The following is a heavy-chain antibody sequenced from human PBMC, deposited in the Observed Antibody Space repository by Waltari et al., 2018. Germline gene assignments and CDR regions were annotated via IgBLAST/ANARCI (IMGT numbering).Heavy chain of an antibody. Sequence: QVQLQQWGAGLLKPSETLSLTCAVYGGSFSGYYWSWIRQPPGKGLEWIGEINHSGSTNYNPSLKSRVTISVDTSKNQFSLKLSSVTAADTAVYYWARRRDGYNRPRNLDYWGQGTLVTVSS. CDR1: GGSFSGYY. CDR3: ARRRDGYNRPRNLDY. V-gene: IGHV4-34*01. CDR2: INHSGST. J-gene: IGHJ4*02. D-gene: IGHD5-12*01.